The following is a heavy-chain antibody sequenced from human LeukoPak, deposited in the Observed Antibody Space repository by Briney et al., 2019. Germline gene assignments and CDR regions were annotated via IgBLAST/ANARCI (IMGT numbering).Heavy chain of an antibody. V-gene: IGHV1-18*01. J-gene: IGHJ4*02. CDR3: ARAHDYGDYLHED. D-gene: IGHD4-17*01. CDR2: ISAYNGNT. Sequence: ASVKVSCKASGYTFTSYGISWVRQAPGQGLEWMGWISAYNGNTNYAQKFQGRVTMTRDTSISTAYMELSRLRSDDTAVYYCARAHDYGDYLHEDWGQGTLVTVSS. CDR1: GYTFTSYG.